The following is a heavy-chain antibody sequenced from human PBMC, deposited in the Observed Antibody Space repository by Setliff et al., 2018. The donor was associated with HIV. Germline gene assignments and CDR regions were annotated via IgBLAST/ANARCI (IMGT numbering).Heavy chain of an antibody. V-gene: IGHV4-4*07. Sequence: SETLSLTCAVSGYSLSSDYYWGWIRQPAGKGLEWIGRIYTSGSTNYNPSLKSRVTISVDTSKNQFSLRLSSVTAADTAAYYCARGGGPDTNFDSWGRGTLVTVSS. CDR2: IYTSGST. J-gene: IGHJ4*02. CDR1: GYSLSSDYY. CDR3: ARGGGPDTNFDS.